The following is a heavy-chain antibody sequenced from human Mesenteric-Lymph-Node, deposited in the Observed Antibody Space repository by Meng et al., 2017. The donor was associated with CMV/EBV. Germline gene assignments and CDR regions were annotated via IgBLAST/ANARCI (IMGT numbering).Heavy chain of an antibody. CDR3: AKLEYYYGMDV. CDR1: GASMSDYY. Sequence: SETLSLTCTVSGASMSDYYWSWIRQPPGKGLEWIGYIYYSGNTIYNPSLNSRVTMSVDTSKNQFSLMLRSVTAADTAVYYCAKLEYYYGMDVWGQGTTVTVSS. V-gene: IGHV4-59*01. CDR2: IYYSGNT. D-gene: IGHD3-3*01. J-gene: IGHJ6*02.